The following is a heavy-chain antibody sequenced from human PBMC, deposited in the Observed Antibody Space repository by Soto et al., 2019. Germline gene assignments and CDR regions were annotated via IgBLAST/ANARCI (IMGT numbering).Heavy chain of an antibody. CDR1: GGSFSGYY. D-gene: IGHD5-12*01. Sequence: NPSETLSLTCAVSGGSFSGYYWSWIRQPPGKGLEWIGEINHSGSTNYNPSLKSRVTISVDTSKNQLSLKLSSVTAADTAVYYCARGRRDIVATIFSIDYWGQGTLVTVSS. J-gene: IGHJ4*02. CDR3: ARGRRDIVATIFSIDY. V-gene: IGHV4-34*01. CDR2: INHSGST.